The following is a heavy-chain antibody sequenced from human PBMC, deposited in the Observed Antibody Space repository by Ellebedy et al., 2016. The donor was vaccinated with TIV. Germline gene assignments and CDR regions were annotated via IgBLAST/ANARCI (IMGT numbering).Heavy chain of an antibody. CDR3: AKEIWVRGVISERDY. V-gene: IGHV3-21*01. CDR1: GFTFSRYS. CDR2: ISSSSSYI. J-gene: IGHJ4*02. D-gene: IGHD3-10*01. Sequence: GESLKISXAASGFTFSRYSLNWVRQAPGKGLEWVSSISSSSSYIYYADSVKGRFTISRDNAKNSLYLQMNSLRAEDTAVYYCAKEIWVRGVISERDYWGQGTLVTVSS.